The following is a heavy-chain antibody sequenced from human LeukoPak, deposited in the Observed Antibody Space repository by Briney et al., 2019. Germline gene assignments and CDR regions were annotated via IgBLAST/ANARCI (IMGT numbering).Heavy chain of an antibody. D-gene: IGHD3-22*01. CDR3: ARKRDSSRTIGSWYFDL. Sequence: GESLKTSCKGSGYSFTSYWIGWVRQMPGKGLEWMGIIYPGDSDTRYSPSFQGQVTISADKSISTAYLQWSSLKASDTAMYYCARKRDSSRTIGSWYFDLWGRGTLITASS. CDR2: IYPGDSDT. V-gene: IGHV5-51*01. CDR1: GYSFTSYW. J-gene: IGHJ2*01.